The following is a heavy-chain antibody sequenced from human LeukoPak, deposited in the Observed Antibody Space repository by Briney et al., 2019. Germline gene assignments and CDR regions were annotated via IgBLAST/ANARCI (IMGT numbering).Heavy chain of an antibody. D-gene: IGHD3-16*01. J-gene: IGHJ4*02. Sequence: SVKVSCKASGYTFTSYAISWVRQAPGQGLEWMGGIIPIFGTANYAQKFQGRVTITADKSTSTAYMELSSLRSEDTAVYYCASPSSPYNYFDYWGQGTLVTVSS. CDR2: IIPIFGTA. V-gene: IGHV1-69*06. CDR1: GYTFTSYA. CDR3: ASPSSPYNYFDY.